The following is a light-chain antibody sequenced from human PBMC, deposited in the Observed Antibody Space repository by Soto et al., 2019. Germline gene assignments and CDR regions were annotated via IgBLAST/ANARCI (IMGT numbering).Light chain of an antibody. Sequence: EIVLTQSPATLSLSPGERATLSCRASQSVGSYLAWYQQKPGQAPRLLIYDASNRATGIPARFSGSGSGTDFTLTISSLEPDDFAVYYCQQRFNWPPITFGQGTRLEIK. CDR1: QSVGSY. V-gene: IGKV3-11*01. CDR3: QQRFNWPPIT. CDR2: DAS. J-gene: IGKJ5*01.